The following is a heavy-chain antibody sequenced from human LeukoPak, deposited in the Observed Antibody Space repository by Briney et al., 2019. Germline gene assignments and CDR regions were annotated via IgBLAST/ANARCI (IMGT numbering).Heavy chain of an antibody. D-gene: IGHD1-20*01. CDR1: GGSFSGYY. J-gene: IGHJ4*02. V-gene: IGHV4-34*01. CDR2: INHSGST. CDR3: ARVCVTGTAY. Sequence: SETLSLTCAVYGGSFSGYYWSWIRQPPGKELEWIGEINHSGSTNYNPSLKSRVTISVDTSKNQFSLKLSSVTAADTAVYYCARVCVTGTAYWGQGSLVTVSS.